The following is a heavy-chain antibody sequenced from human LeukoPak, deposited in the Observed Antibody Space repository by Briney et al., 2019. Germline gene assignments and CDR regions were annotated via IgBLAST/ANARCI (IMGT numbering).Heavy chain of an antibody. D-gene: IGHD5-24*01. CDR2: IHHSGSP. CDR1: GGSFSGYY. V-gene: IGHV4-34*01. Sequence: SETLSLTCAVYGGSFSGYYWSWIRQPPGKGLEWIGEIHHSGSPNYNPSLKSRVTISVDTSKNQFSLKLSSVTAADTAVYYCARGGGGDGYNYRDFDYWGQGTLVTVSS. CDR3: ARGGGGDGYNYRDFDY. J-gene: IGHJ4*02.